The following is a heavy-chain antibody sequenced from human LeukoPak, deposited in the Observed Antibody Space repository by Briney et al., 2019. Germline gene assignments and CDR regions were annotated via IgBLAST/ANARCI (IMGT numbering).Heavy chain of an antibody. J-gene: IGHJ4*02. CDR3: ARVPYCGGDCYNRYFDY. Sequence: ASVKVSCKASGYTFTSYDINWVRQATGQGLEWMGWMNPNSGNTGYAQKFQGRVTMTRNTSISTAYMELSSLRSEDMAVYYCARVPYCGGDCYNRYFDYWGQGTLVTVSS. CDR1: GYTFTSYD. V-gene: IGHV1-8*01. D-gene: IGHD2-21*02. CDR2: MNPNSGNT.